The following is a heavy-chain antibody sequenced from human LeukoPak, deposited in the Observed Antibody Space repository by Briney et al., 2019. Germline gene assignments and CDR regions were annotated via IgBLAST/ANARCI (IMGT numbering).Heavy chain of an antibody. CDR1: GFTFSSHG. J-gene: IGHJ6*03. CDR2: ITGSGANA. V-gene: IGHV3-21*04. D-gene: IGHD4-17*01. CDR3: ARDRDGDYYYYYYYMDV. Sequence: GETLRLSCAASGFTFSSHGMNWVRQAPGKGLEWVSGITGSGANAYYADSVKGRFTISRDNAKNSLYLQMNSLRAEDTALYYCARDRDGDYYYYYYYMDVWGKGTTVTVSS.